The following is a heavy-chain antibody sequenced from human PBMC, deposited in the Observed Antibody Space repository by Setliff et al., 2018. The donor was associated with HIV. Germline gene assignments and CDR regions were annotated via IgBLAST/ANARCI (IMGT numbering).Heavy chain of an antibody. Sequence: PGGSLRLSCAASGFMFGVDWMSWVRQTPGKGLEWVASVTPDGGDKYYANSMRGRFTISRDNGKNAVYLQMNSLTAEDTALSYCVRDLARVIAHWGQGTLVTVSS. D-gene: IGHD2-21*01. CDR3: VRDLARVIAH. CDR2: VTPDGGDK. V-gene: IGHV3-7*01. CDR1: GFMFGVDW. J-gene: IGHJ4*02.